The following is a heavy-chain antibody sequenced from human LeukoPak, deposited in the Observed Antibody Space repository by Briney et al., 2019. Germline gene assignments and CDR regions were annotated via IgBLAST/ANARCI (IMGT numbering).Heavy chain of an antibody. D-gene: IGHD2-2*01. CDR2: ISGSGGST. Sequence: GGSLRLSCAASGFTFSSYSMSWVRQAPGKGLEWVSAISGSGGSTYYADSVKGRFTISRDNSKNTLYLQMNSLRAEDTAVYYCGIVVVPAAIGYWGQGTLVTVSS. J-gene: IGHJ4*02. V-gene: IGHV3-23*01. CDR1: GFTFSSYS. CDR3: GIVVVPAAIGY.